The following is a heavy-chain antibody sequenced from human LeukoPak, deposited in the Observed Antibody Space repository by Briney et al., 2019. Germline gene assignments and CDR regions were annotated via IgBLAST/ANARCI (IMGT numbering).Heavy chain of an antibody. J-gene: IGHJ4*02. D-gene: IGHD6-13*01. Sequence: GGSLRLSCAASGFTFSNAWMSWVCQAPGKGLEWVGRIKSKTDGGTTDYAAPVKGRFTISRDDSKNTLYLQMNSLKTEDTAVYYCTTGSYSSSWALDYWGQGTLVTVSS. CDR2: IKSKTDGGTT. CDR1: GFTFSNAW. V-gene: IGHV3-15*01. CDR3: TTGSYSSSWALDY.